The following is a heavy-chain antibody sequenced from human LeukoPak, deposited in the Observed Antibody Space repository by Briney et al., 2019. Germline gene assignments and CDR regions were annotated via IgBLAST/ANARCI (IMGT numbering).Heavy chain of an antibody. V-gene: IGHV1-69*05. D-gene: IGHD4-23*01. CDR3: ARPRALTTVAPPRLYYYYGMDV. CDR1: GGTFSSYA. J-gene: IGHJ6*02. CDR2: IIPIFGTA. Sequence: ASVKVSCKASGGTFSSYAISWVRQAPGQGLEWMRGIIPIFGTANYAQKFQGRVTITTDESTSTAYMELSSLRSEDTAVYYCARPRALTTVAPPRLYYYYGMDVWGQGTTVTVSS.